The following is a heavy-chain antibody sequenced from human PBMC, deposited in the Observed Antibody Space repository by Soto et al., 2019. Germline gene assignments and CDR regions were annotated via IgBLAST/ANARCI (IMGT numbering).Heavy chain of an antibody. CDR1: GFTFSAYS. V-gene: IGHV3-23*01. CDR2: VSDVGAST. J-gene: IGHJ4*02. CDR3: AKALCTYSSGSCYFDY. Sequence: LRLSCAASGFTFSAYSMSWVRQAPGKGLEWVSAVSDVGASTYYADSVKGRFTISRDNSKNTLFLQMNNLRAEDTALYYCAKALCTYSSGSCYFDYWGQGTRVTVSS. D-gene: IGHD6-19*01.